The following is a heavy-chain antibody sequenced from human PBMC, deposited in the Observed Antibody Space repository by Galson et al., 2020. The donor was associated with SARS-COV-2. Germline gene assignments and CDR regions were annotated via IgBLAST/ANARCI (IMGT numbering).Heavy chain of an antibody. CDR3: AGDDGPHGSGLDY. CDR1: GYSISSGSHY. Sequence: SETLSLTCTVSGYSISSGSHYWSWIRQPAGKGLEWIGHMYTSGVTNYNPSLKSRVTISGDTSKNQFSLKLTSLTAADTAVYYCAGDDGPHGSGLDYWGQGTLVTASS. V-gene: IGHV4-61*09. CDR2: MYTSGVT. D-gene: IGHD6-19*01. J-gene: IGHJ4*02.